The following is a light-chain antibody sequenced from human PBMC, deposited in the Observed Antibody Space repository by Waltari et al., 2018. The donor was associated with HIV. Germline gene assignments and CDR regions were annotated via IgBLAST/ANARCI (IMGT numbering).Light chain of an antibody. CDR3: QQYYSPPGWT. J-gene: IGKJ1*01. CDR1: QSVLYSSNNENY. Sequence: DIVMTQSPDSLAVSLGERATINCKSSQSVLYSSNNENYLAWYQQKPGQPPKLLIYWASTRESGVPDRFSGSGSGTDFTLTISSLQAEDVAVYYCQQYYSPPGWTFGQGTKAEIK. V-gene: IGKV4-1*01. CDR2: WAS.